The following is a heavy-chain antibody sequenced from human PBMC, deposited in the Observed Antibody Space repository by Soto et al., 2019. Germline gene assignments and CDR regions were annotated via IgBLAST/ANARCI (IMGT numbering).Heavy chain of an antibody. CDR2: MSHSGGT. CDR3: ARVERGTATTVVYAFDI. Sequence: QVQLQQWDAGLLKPSETLSLTCAVYGGFVTSGSYYWSWIRQPPGTGLEWIGEMSHSGGTHFNPSLKSRVTISVDTSKNQFTLKMSSVTAADTALYYCARVERGTATTVVYAFDIWGPGTMVTVSS. J-gene: IGHJ3*02. D-gene: IGHD1-1*01. V-gene: IGHV4-34*01. CDR1: GGFVTSGSYY.